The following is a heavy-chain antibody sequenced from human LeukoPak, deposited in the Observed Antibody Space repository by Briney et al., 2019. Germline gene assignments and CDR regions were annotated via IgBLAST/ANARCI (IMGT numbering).Heavy chain of an antibody. V-gene: IGHV3-21*01. CDR3: ARDGEYCSGGSCYLYYFDY. J-gene: IGHJ4*02. CDR1: GFTFSSHS. D-gene: IGHD2-15*01. CDR2: ISPDSGYI. Sequence: GGSLRLSCAASGFTFSSHSSMWARQAPGKGLEWVSSISPDSGYIYYADSVKGRFTISRDNAENSLFLQMNSLGAEDTAVYYCARDGEYCSGGSCYLYYFDYWGQGTLVTVSS.